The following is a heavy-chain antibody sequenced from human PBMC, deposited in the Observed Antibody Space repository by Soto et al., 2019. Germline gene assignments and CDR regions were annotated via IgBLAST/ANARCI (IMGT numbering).Heavy chain of an antibody. Sequence: GGSLRLSCAASGFTFDDYAMHWVRQAPGKGLEWVSGISWNSGSIGYADSVKGRFTISRDNAKNSLYLQMNSLRAEDTAFYFCAKDIAYSSSWYDSWGQGTLVTVSS. J-gene: IGHJ5*01. V-gene: IGHV3-9*01. CDR2: ISWNSGSI. CDR1: GFTFDDYA. D-gene: IGHD6-13*01. CDR3: AKDIAYSSSWYDS.